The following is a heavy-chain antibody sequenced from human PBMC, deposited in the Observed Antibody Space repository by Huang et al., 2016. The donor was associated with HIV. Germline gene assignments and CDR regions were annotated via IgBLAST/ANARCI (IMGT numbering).Heavy chain of an antibody. CDR2: IGGNRGDI. CDR3: VIMDDYFDY. J-gene: IGHJ4*02. D-gene: IGHD2-8*01. V-gene: IGHV3-9*01. Sequence: EVQLVESGGGLVQPGWSLRRSCAASGFAFSQYAVHWVRQAPGKGLGWVSGIGGNRGDIAYAASVRGRFVISRDNAKKSLYLKMNGLRFEDTALYFCVIMDDYFDYWGQGVLVGVSS. CDR1: GFAFSQYA.